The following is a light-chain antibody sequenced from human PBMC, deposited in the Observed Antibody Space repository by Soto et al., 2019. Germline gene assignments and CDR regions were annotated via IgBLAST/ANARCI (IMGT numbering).Light chain of an antibody. Sequence: QSVLTQPASVSGSPGQSITISCTGTSSDVGSYNLVSWYRQHPGTAPKLMIYEGSKWPSGVSNRFSGSKSGNTASLTISGLQAEDEADYYCCSYAGNSSLVFGTGTKGTVL. V-gene: IGLV2-23*01. CDR1: SSDVGSYNL. J-gene: IGLJ1*01. CDR3: CSYAGNSSLV. CDR2: EGS.